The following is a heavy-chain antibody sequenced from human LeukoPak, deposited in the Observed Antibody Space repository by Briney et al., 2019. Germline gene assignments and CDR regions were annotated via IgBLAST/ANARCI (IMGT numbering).Heavy chain of an antibody. Sequence: GASVKVSCKASGFTLISYGISWVRQAPGQGPEWMGWVGGYNGKTSYSEKFQGRVTITTDESTSTAYMELSSLRSEDTAVYYCASGSYSMIYFDYWGQGTLVTVSS. CDR2: VGGYNGKT. D-gene: IGHD1-26*01. CDR1: GFTLISYG. CDR3: ASGSYSMIYFDY. V-gene: IGHV1-18*01. J-gene: IGHJ4*02.